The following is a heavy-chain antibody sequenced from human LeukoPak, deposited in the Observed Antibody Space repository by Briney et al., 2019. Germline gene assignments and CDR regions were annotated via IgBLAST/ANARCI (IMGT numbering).Heavy chain of an antibody. D-gene: IGHD2-15*01. J-gene: IGHJ4*02. CDR1: GGSISSGTYY. CDR3: ATNSCSSGSCYENRGYFDY. Sequence: SETLSLTCTVSGGSISSGTYYWSWIRQPAGKGLEWIGRIYTSGSTNCNPSLKSRVTISVDTSKNQFSLKLSSVTAADTAVYYCATNSCSSGSCYENRGYFDYWGQGTLVTVSS. CDR2: IYTSGST. V-gene: IGHV4-61*02.